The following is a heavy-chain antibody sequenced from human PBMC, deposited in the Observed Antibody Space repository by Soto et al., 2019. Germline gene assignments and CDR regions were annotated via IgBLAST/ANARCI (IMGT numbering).Heavy chain of an antibody. Sequence: GGPLRLPHPASGVNFVGYWRSRVRQETGKGLEWVANIKQDGSEKYYVDSVKGRFTISRDNAKNSPYLQINSLRAEDTAVDYWARGGGFDSSSWFSAYWGKETWVPVS. CDR1: GVNFVGYW. CDR3: ARGGGFDSSSWFSAY. J-gene: IGHJ4*02. V-gene: IGHV3-7*01. CDR2: IKQDGSEK. D-gene: IGHD6-13*01.